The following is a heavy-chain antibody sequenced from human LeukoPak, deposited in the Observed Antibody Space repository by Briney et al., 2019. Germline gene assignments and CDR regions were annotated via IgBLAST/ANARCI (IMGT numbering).Heavy chain of an antibody. CDR3: ARDRPRIQLGHYYGMDV. CDR2: ISSSSSTI. V-gene: IGHV3-48*04. Sequence: PGGSLRLSCTASGFTFSSYSMNWVRQAPGKGLEWVSYISSSSSTIYYADSVKGRFTISRDNAKNSLYLQMNSLRAEDTAVYYCARDRPRIQLGHYYGMDVWGQGTTVTVSS. J-gene: IGHJ6*02. D-gene: IGHD5-18*01. CDR1: GFTFSSYS.